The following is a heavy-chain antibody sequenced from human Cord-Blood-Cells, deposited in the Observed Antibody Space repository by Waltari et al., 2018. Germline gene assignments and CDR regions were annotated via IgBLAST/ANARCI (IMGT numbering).Heavy chain of an antibody. V-gene: IGHV4-34*01. Sequence: QVQLQQWGAGLLKPSETLSLTCAVYGGSFSGYYWSWIRQPPGKGLEGIGEINHSGSTNYNPSLKSRVTISVDTSKNQFSLKLSSVTAADTAVYYCASAGEITMVRGVIDLKNDYWGQGTLVTVSS. J-gene: IGHJ4*02. CDR1: GGSFSGYY. CDR2: INHSGST. CDR3: ASAGEITMVRGVIDLKNDY. D-gene: IGHD3-10*01.